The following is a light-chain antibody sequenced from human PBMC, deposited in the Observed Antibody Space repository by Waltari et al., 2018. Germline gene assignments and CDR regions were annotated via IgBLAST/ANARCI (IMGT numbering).Light chain of an antibody. CDR3: AAWDDKLKGWV. J-gene: IGLJ3*02. CDR2: YDD. Sequence: QSVLTQEASVSAAPRQRVTISCSGSKSNIGNNGVNWYQHLPGKAPKLLIYYDDLLSSGVSDRFSGSKSGTSASLAISGLQSEDEADYYCAAWDDKLKGWVLGGGTKVLVL. V-gene: IGLV1-36*01. CDR1: KSNIGNNG.